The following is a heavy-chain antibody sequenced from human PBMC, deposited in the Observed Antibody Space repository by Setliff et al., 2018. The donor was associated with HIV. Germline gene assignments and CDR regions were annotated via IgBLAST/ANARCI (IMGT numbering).Heavy chain of an antibody. CDR1: GYDFTYNW. CDR2: IFPSDSDI. CDR3: VRPSLGIGGGSIFHN. V-gene: IGHV5-51*01. J-gene: IGHJ4*02. Sequence: GESLKISCKGSGYDFTYNWIAWVRKMPGKGLEWMGTIFPSDSDIKYSPSFQGQVTISVDTSKNQFSLKVNSVTAADTAVYYCVRPSLGIGGGSIFHNWGQGTLVTVSS. D-gene: IGHD3-3*01.